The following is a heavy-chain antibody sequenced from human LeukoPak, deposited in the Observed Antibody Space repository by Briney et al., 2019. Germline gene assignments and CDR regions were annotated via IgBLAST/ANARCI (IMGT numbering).Heavy chain of an antibody. D-gene: IGHD3-22*01. CDR2: IIPIFGTA. CDR3: ARDLYYYDSSGPFDY. CDR1: EGTFSSYA. J-gene: IGHJ4*02. Sequence: SVKVSCKASEGTFSSYAISWVRQAPGQGLEWMGGIIPIFGTANYAQKFQGRVTITADESTSTAYMELSSLRSEDTAVYYCARDLYYYDSSGPFDYWGQGTLVTVSS. V-gene: IGHV1-69*01.